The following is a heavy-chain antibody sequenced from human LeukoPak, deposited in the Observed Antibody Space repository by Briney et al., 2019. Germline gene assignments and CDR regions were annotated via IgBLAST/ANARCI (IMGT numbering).Heavy chain of an antibody. CDR1: GYTFDNYE. J-gene: IGHJ4*02. D-gene: IGHD3-22*01. V-gene: IGHV3-20*04. CDR2: INWNSGST. Sequence: AGGSLRLSCAACGYTFDNYEMNGVRQATGKGLDWVSGINWNSGSTRYADSVKVLFTISRDNAKNSLYLQMNSLRAEDTALYYCARDLPQIEYWGQGTLVTVSS. CDR3: ARDLPQIEY.